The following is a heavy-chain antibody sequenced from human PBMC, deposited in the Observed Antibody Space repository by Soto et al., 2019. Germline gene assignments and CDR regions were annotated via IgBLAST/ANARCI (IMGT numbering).Heavy chain of an antibody. D-gene: IGHD1-26*01. CDR2: INPNTGGT. CDR1: GYTFTGYY. V-gene: IGHV1-2*02. CDR3: AREVGGSYSDFDY. Sequence: QVHLVQSGAEVKQPGASVKVSCKASGYTFTGYYIHWVRQAPGQGLEWMGWINPNTGGTNYAQKFQGRVTMTRDTSFSTAYMELRALRSDDTAVYYCAREVGGSYSDFDYWGQGTLVTVSS. J-gene: IGHJ4*02.